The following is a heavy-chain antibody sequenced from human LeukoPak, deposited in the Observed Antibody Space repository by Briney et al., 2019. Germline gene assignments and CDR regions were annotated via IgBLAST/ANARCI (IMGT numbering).Heavy chain of an antibody. D-gene: IGHD3-10*01. CDR3: AKDRDYYGSGSDY. CDR1: GFSFSSYG. Sequence: GGSLRLSCAASGFSFSSYGMHWVRQAPGKGLEWVAVISYDGDNKYYADSVNGRFTISRDNSKNTLSLQMNSLRAEDTAIYYCAKDRDYYGSGSDYWGQGTLVTVSS. J-gene: IGHJ4*02. V-gene: IGHV3-30*18. CDR2: ISYDGDNK.